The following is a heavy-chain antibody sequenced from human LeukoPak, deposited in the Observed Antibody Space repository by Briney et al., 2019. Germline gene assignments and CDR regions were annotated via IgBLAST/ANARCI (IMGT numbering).Heavy chain of an antibody. Sequence: PGGSLRLSCAASGFTFSSYAMSWVRQAPGKGLEWVSAISGSGGSTYYADSVKGRFTISRDNSKNTLYLQMNSLRAEDTAVYYCAKDHGQQQLGSYYYYYYGMDVWGQGTTVTVSS. J-gene: IGHJ6*02. CDR1: GFTFSSYA. D-gene: IGHD6-13*01. V-gene: IGHV3-23*01. CDR3: AKDHGQQQLGSYYYYYYGMDV. CDR2: ISGSGGST.